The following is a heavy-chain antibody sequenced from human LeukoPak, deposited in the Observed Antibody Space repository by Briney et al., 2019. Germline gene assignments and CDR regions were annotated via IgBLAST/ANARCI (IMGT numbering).Heavy chain of an antibody. Sequence: ASVKVSCKASGGTFSSYAISWVRQAPGQGLEWMGIINPSGGSTSYAQKFQGRVTMTRDTSTSTVYMELSSLRSEDTAVYYCARALATVIDYWGQGTLVTVSS. D-gene: IGHD5-12*01. CDR1: GGTFSSYA. CDR3: ARALATVIDY. V-gene: IGHV1-46*01. J-gene: IGHJ4*02. CDR2: INPSGGST.